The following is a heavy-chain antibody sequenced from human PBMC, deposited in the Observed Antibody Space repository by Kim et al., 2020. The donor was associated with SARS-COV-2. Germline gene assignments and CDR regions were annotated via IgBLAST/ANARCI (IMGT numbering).Heavy chain of an antibody. CDR2: VRGGNT. V-gene: IGHV3-23*01. CDR3: ARERGDQSEFDS. CDR1: GFTVSSFA. Sequence: GGSLRLSCAASGFTVSSFAMSWVRQAPGKGLEWVSGVRGGNTYYADSVRGRFTISRDNSKNTLDLQMNSLRAEDTAVYYYARERGDQSEFDSWGQGTLVTVSS. J-gene: IGHJ5*01. D-gene: IGHD3-16*01.